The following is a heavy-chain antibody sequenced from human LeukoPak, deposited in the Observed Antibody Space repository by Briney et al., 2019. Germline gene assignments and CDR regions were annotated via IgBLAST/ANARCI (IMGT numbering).Heavy chain of an antibody. J-gene: IGHJ4*02. V-gene: IGHV4-39*01. D-gene: IGHD4-11*01. Sequence: SETLSLTCTVSGGSISTSDYQWGWIRQPPGNGLEWIGSMYYSGGTHYNPSLKSRVTISVDTSKNQFSLKLSSVTAADTAVYYCARHHSCTTVTHCYFDYWGQGTLVTVSS. CDR1: GGSISTSDYQ. CDR2: MYYSGGT. CDR3: ARHHSCTTVTHCYFDY.